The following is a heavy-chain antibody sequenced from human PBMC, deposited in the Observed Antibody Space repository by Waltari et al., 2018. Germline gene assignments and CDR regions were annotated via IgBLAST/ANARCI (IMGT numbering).Heavy chain of an antibody. Sequence: QVQLVQSGAEVKKPGSSVKVSCKASGGTFSSYAISWVRQATGHALEWMGRIIPIFSTASDAKKFQGKVTITADKSTSTAYMELSSLRSEDTAVYYCARELWPNSYYDSSMDGWGKGTTVTISS. D-gene: IGHD3-10*01. V-gene: IGHV1-69*13. CDR2: IIPIFSTA. J-gene: IGHJ6*03. CDR3: ARELWPNSYYDSSMDG. CDR1: GGTFSSYA.